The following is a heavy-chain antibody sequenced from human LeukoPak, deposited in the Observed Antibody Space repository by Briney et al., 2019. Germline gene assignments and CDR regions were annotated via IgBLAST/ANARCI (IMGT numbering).Heavy chain of an antibody. V-gene: IGHV3-30*18. CDR3: AKVAVGATITDY. CDR1: GFTFSSYG. D-gene: IGHD1-26*01. Sequence: GGSLRLSCAASGFTFSSYGMHWVRQAPGKGLEWVAVISYDGSNKYYVDSVKGRFTISRDNSKNTLYLQMNSLRAEDTAVYYCAKVAVGATITDYWGQGTLVTVSS. J-gene: IGHJ4*02. CDR2: ISYDGSNK.